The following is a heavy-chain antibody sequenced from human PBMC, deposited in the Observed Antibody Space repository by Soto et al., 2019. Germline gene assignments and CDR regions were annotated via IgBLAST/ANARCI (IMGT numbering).Heavy chain of an antibody. CDR2: ISSSSSYI. CDR3: ARASTGGWYFDL. Sequence: EVQLVESGGGLVKPGGSLRLSCAASGFTFSSYSMNWVRQAPGKGLEWVSSISSSSSYIYYADSVKGRFTISRDNAKNSLYLQMNSLRAEDTAVYYCARASTGGWYFDLWGRDTLVTVSS. CDR1: GFTFSSYS. V-gene: IGHV3-21*01. D-gene: IGHD2-2*01. J-gene: IGHJ2*01.